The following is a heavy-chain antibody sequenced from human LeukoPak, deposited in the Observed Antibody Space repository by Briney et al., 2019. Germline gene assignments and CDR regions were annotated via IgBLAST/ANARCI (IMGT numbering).Heavy chain of an antibody. CDR1: GASVSGDSISSYY. CDR3: AREAYTSGWYLDY. J-gene: IGHJ4*02. D-gene: IGHD6-19*01. CDR2: IYYSGST. V-gene: IGHV4-61*01. Sequence: PSETLSLTCTVSGASVSGDSISSYYWSWIRQPPGKGLEWIGSIYYSGSTNYNPSLKSRVTFSVDMSRNQFSLKVNSATAADTAVYYCAREAYTSGWYLDYWGQGTLVIVSS.